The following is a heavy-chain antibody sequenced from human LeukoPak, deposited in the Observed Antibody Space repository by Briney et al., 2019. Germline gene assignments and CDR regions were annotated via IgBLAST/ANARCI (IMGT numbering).Heavy chain of an antibody. Sequence: ASVKVSCKASGYTFTDYYIHWVRQAPGQGLEWMAWMDPNSGGTSYAQKFQGRVTMTRDTSISTGYMELSRLRFDDTAVYYCAINKAAKSLDYWGQGTLVTVSS. D-gene: IGHD6-25*01. J-gene: IGHJ4*02. CDR3: AINKAAKSLDY. CDR2: MDPNSGGT. CDR1: GYTFTDYY. V-gene: IGHV1-2*02.